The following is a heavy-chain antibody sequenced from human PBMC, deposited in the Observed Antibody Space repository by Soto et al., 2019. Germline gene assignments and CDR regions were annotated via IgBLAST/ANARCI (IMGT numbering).Heavy chain of an antibody. CDR3: GRGDATKIVVTTYYGMDV. J-gene: IGHJ6*02. CDR1: GGTLSNYG. D-gene: IGHD3-22*01. CDR2: IIPVFGTP. V-gene: IGHV1-69*12. Sequence: QVQLVQSGAEVKKPGSSVKVSCKASGGTLSNYGISRVRQAPGQGLEWMGGIIPVFGTPNYAQKFQGRVTITADESTTTVYMEVSSLTSEDTAVYYCGRGDATKIVVTTYYGMDVWGQGTTVTVSS.